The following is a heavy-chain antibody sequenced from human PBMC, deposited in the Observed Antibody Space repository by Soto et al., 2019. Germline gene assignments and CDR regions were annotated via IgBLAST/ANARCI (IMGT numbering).Heavy chain of an antibody. CDR3: ARERVKYSGWPDY. CDR2: INHSGST. D-gene: IGHD5-12*01. V-gene: IGHV4-34*01. Sequence: SETLSLTCAVYGGSFSGYYWSWIRQPPGKGLEWIGEINHSGSTNYNPSLKSRVTISVDTSKNQFSLKLSSVTAADTAVYYCARERVKYSGWPDYWGQGTLVTSPQ. CDR1: GGSFSGYY. J-gene: IGHJ4*02.